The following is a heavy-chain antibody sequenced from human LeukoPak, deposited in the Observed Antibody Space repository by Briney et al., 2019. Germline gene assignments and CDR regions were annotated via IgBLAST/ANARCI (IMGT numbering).Heavy chain of an antibody. CDR1: GFTFTSYA. Sequence: GGSLRLFCAASGFTFTSYAFHWVRQAPGKGLEWVTVISHDDKNRYYADSVKGRFTISRDNSKNTVYLQMNSLRVEDTAVYFCVRDRDTSGWLYWGQGTLVTVSS. V-gene: IGHV3-30*04. CDR2: ISHDDKNR. D-gene: IGHD6-19*01. CDR3: VRDRDTSGWLY. J-gene: IGHJ4*02.